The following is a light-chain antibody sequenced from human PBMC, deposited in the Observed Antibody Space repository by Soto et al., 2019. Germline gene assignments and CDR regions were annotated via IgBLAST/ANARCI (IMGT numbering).Light chain of an antibody. CDR1: QSVNFY. Sequence: EIVLTQSPGSLSLSPGERSTLSCRSSQSVNFYLAWYQQKPGQAPRLLISDASSRATDVPDRFSGSGSGTDFSLTISDVQPEDFALYYCQQYNSWPPITFGQGTRLEI. CDR3: QQYNSWPPIT. J-gene: IGKJ5*01. V-gene: IGKV3-11*01. CDR2: DAS.